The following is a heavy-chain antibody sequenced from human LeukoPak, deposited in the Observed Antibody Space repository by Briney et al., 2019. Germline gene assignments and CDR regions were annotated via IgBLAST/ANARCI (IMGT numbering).Heavy chain of an antibody. V-gene: IGHV4-59*01. D-gene: IGHD3-22*01. CDR1: GGSISSYY. CDR3: ARKLPTPTYYYDSSGYWDAFDI. CDR2: IYYSGST. J-gene: IGHJ3*02. Sequence: KASETLFLTCTVSGGSISSYYWSWIRQPPGKGLEWIGYIYYSGSTNYNPSLKSRVTISVDPSKKQFSLKLSSVTAADTAVYYCARKLPTPTYYYDSSGYWDAFDIWGQGTMVTVSS.